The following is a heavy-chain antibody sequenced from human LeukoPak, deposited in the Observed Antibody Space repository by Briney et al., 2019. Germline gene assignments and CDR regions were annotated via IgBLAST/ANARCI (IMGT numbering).Heavy chain of an antibody. D-gene: IGHD3-10*01. J-gene: IGHJ5*02. CDR1: GGSISSGGCF. CDR2: IYHGGNT. V-gene: IGHV4-31*03. Sequence: SETLSLTCTVSGGSISSGGCFWSWIRQNPGKGLEWIGYIYHGGNTYYNPSLKSRVTISVDTSKNQFSLTLSSVTAADTAMYYCARVRYYGSGEEIDPWGQGTLVTVSS. CDR3: ARVRYYGSGEEIDP.